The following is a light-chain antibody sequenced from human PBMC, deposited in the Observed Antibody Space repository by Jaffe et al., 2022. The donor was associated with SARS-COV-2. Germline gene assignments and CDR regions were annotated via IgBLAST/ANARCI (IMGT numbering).Light chain of an antibody. CDR3: QQSFSYPRT. Sequence: DIQLTQSPSSLSASVGDRVTITCRPSQSINTFLNWYQQKPGKAPKLLVFEASTLQTGVPLRFSGSGSGTDFTLTISSLQPEDFATYYCQQSFSYPRTFGQGTKVEI. V-gene: IGKV1-39*01. CDR1: QSINTF. J-gene: IGKJ1*01. CDR2: EAS.